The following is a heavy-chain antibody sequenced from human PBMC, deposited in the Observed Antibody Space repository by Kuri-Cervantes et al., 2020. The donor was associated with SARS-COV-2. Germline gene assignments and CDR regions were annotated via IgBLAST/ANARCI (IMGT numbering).Heavy chain of an antibody. J-gene: IGHJ4*02. Sequence: GGSLRLSCAASGFTFSSYWMHWVRQAPGKGLEWVAALSGSGNSAYYADSVKGRFTISRDNSKNTLFLQMNSLRAEDTAVYFCAKTTDFYGSGSFPTTPFHFDYWGQGTLVTVSS. V-gene: IGHV3-23*01. D-gene: IGHD3-10*01. CDR3: AKTTDFYGSGSFPTTPFHFDY. CDR2: LSGSGNSA. CDR1: GFTFSSYW.